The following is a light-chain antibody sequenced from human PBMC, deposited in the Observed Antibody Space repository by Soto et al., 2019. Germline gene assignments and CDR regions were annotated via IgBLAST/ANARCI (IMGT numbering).Light chain of an antibody. CDR1: QSVSSN. J-gene: IGKJ1*01. V-gene: IGKV3-15*01. CDR2: GAF. CDR3: QQYNDWPLT. Sequence: EIVLTQSPAILSLSPGGRATLSCRASQSVSSNLAWYQQKPGQAPSLLIYGAFTRATGIPARFSGTGSGTEFTLTISSLQSEDFALYYCQQYNDWPLTFGQGTKVDIK.